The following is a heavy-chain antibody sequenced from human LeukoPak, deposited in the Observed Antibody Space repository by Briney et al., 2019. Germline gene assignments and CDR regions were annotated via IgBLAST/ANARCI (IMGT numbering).Heavy chain of an antibody. D-gene: IGHD3-3*01. CDR3: AKGQGNFWSGDYHFDY. J-gene: IGHJ4*02. Sequence: ASVKVSCKASGYTFTSYGISWVRQAPGQRLEWMGWINAGNGNTKYSQEFQGRITITGDTSASTAYMELSSLRSEDMAVYYCAKGQGNFWSGDYHFDYWGQGTLVTVSS. CDR1: GYTFTSYG. V-gene: IGHV1-3*03. CDR2: INAGNGNT.